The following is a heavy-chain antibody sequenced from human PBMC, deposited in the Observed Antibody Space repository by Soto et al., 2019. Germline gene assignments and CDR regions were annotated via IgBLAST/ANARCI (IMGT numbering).Heavy chain of an antibody. V-gene: IGHV1-69*02. CDR3: ACAGRAGDAFDI. CDR2: IIPILGIA. J-gene: IGHJ3*02. Sequence: QVQLVQSGAEVKKPGSSVKVSCKASGGTFSSYTISWVRQAPGQGLEWMGRIIPILGIANYAQKFQGRVTIPADKAPSKSYMELSSLRSEDTAGYYCACAGRAGDAFDIWGQGTMVTVSS. CDR1: GGTFSSYT. D-gene: IGHD1-26*01.